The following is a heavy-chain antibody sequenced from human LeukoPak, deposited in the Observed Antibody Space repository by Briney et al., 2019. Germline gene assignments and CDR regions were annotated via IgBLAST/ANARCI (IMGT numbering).Heavy chain of an antibody. J-gene: IGHJ3*02. V-gene: IGHV3-21*04. CDR1: GFTFSSYS. D-gene: IGHD6-13*01. Sequence: GGSLRLSCAASGFTFSSYSMNWVRQAPGKGLEWVSSISSSSSYIYYADSVKGRFTISRDNAKNSLYLQMNSLRAEDTALYYCAKDIRSGSSSWFDAFDIWGQGTMVTVSS. CDR3: AKDIRSGSSSWFDAFDI. CDR2: ISSSSSYI.